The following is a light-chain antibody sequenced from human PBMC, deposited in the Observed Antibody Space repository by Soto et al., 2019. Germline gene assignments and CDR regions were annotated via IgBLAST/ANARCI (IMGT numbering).Light chain of an antibody. J-gene: IGLJ1*01. CDR1: SSDVGRYTY. CDR3: TSYTSTSTPYV. CDR2: DVY. V-gene: IGLV2-14*01. Sequence: QFVLTQPASVSGSPGQSITISCAGTSSDVGRYTYVSWYQQHPGKAPKLIIYDVYNRPSGVSTRFSGSKSGNTASLTISGLQAEDEADYYCTSYTSTSTPYVFGGGTKVTVL.